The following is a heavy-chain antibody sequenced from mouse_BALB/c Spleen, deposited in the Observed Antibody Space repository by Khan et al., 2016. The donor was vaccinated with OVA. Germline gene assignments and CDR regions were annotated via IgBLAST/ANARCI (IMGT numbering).Heavy chain of an antibody. CDR3: AGGFPTY. CDR1: GYSITSGYN. V-gene: IGHV3-1*02. J-gene: IGHJ3*01. Sequence: EVQLQESGPDLVKPSQSLSLTCTVTGYSITSGYNWHWIRQFPGNKLEWMGYIHYSGSTSYNPSLKSRISITRDTSKNQFFLQLNSVTTEDTSTYYGAGGFPTYWGQGTLVTVSA. CDR2: IHYSGST.